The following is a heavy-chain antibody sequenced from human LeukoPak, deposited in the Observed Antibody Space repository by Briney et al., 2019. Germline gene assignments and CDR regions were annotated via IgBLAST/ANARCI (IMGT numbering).Heavy chain of an antibody. CDR2: INPDSGMA. J-gene: IGHJ5*02. V-gene: IGHV1-8*03. Sequence: ASVKVSCKAPGYSFTDYYMHWVRQTTGQGLEWMGWINPDSGMAESAPKFQGRVTITRNTSINTAYMEMTSLTLEDTAVYYCTRDRRIRGVIVFDPWGQGTQVIVFS. CDR1: GYSFTDYY. D-gene: IGHD3-10*01. CDR3: TRDRRIRGVIVFDP.